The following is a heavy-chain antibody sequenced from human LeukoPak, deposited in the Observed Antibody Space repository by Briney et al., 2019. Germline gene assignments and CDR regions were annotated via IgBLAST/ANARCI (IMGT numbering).Heavy chain of an antibody. V-gene: IGHV3-66*04. CDR2: IYSGGVYSDGTT. CDR1: GFIVGHNY. D-gene: IGHD5-18*01. Sequence: PGGSLRLSCAASGFIVGHNYMSWFRQAPGKGLEWVSIIYSGGVYSDGTTHYADSVKGRFTISGDSSKNTLYLQMNSLRAEDTAVYYCARRELLGYSYGLGAFNVWGQGTMVTVSS. J-gene: IGHJ3*01. CDR3: ARRELLGYSYGLGAFNV.